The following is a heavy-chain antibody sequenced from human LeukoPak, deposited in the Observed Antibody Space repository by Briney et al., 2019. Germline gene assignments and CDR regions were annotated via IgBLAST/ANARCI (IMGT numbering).Heavy chain of an antibody. CDR1: GFTFSSYG. CDR3: ARDPSIAALNWFDP. CDR2: IRYDGSNK. D-gene: IGHD6-6*01. Sequence: GGSLRLSCAASGFTFSSYGMHWVRQAPGKGLEWVAFIRYDGSNKYYADSVKGRFTISRDNSKNTLYLQMNSLRAEDTAVYYCARDPSIAALNWFDPWGQGTLVTVSS. J-gene: IGHJ5*02. V-gene: IGHV3-30*02.